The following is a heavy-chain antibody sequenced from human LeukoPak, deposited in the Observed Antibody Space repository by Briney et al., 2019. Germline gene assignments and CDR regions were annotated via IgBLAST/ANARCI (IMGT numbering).Heavy chain of an antibody. Sequence: SETLSLTCTVSGGSISSGGYYWIWIRQHPGKGLEWIGYIYYSGSTYYNPSLKSRVTISVDTSKNQFSLKLSSVTAADTAVYYCARAGILEWLFHTKHNWFDPWGQGTLVTVSS. V-gene: IGHV4-31*03. J-gene: IGHJ5*02. CDR1: GGSISSGGYY. D-gene: IGHD3-3*01. CDR3: ARAGILEWLFHTKHNWFDP. CDR2: IYYSGST.